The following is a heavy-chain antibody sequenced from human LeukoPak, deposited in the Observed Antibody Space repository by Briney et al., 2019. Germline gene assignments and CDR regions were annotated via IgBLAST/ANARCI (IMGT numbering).Heavy chain of an antibody. J-gene: IGHJ4*02. V-gene: IGHV3-7*01. CDR3: ARLGGSYYTY. D-gene: IGHD1-26*01. CDR2: MKQDGGEK. CDR1: GFAFSSYW. Sequence: PGGSLRLSCVASGFAFSSYWMSWVRQAPGKGLEWVANMKQDGGEKYYVDSVKGRFTISRDNAKNSLFLQMNSLRVEDTAVYYCARLGGSYYTYWGQGTLVTVSS.